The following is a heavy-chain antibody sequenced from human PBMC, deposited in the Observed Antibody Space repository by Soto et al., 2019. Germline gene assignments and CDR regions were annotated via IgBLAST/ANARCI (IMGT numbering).Heavy chain of an antibody. CDR2: ISPGSRYP. CDR1: GFTFGDSD. CDR3: VRGGGGGLFDP. D-gene: IGHD2-15*01. Sequence: GGALRLSCAVAGFTFGDSDMSWIRQAPGKGLEWLSYISPGSRYPAYADSVKGRFTISRDNAKRSLYLQMMSLTAEDTAIYYCVRGGGGGLFDPWGQGTMVTVSS. J-gene: IGHJ5*02. V-gene: IGHV3-11*06.